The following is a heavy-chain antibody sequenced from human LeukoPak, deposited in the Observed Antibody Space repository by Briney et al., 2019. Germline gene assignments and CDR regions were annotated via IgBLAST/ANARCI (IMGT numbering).Heavy chain of an antibody. CDR3: ARGGRDESTD. D-gene: IGHD2-8*02. CDR2: MHYSGTT. CDR1: GGSISSHF. J-gene: IGHJ4*02. Sequence: PSETLSLTCTVSGGSISSHFWSWIRQPPGKGLEWIGHMHYSGTTYYNPSLKSRVTISVDTSKSRFSLKLTSVTAADTAIYYCARGGRDESTDWGQGTLVTVSS. V-gene: IGHV4-59*11.